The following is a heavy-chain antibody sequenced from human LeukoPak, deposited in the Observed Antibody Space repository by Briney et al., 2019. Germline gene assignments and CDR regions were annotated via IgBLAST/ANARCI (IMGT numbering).Heavy chain of an antibody. V-gene: IGHV3-74*01. J-gene: IGHJ4*02. Sequence: GGSLRLSCAASGFTFSSDWMHWVRQAPGKGLVWVSRINRDGRSTAYADSVKGRFTISRDNAKNTLYLQMNSLRAEDTAVYYCARHPYDILTGPSFDYWGQGTLVTVSS. CDR3: ARHPYDILTGPSFDY. D-gene: IGHD3-9*01. CDR2: INRDGRST. CDR1: GFTFSSDW.